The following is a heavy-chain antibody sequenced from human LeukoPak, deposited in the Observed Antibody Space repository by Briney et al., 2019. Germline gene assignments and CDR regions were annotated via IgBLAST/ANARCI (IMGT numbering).Heavy chain of an antibody. D-gene: IGHD2-8*01. CDR2: INHSGST. J-gene: IGHJ4*02. CDR1: GGSFSGYY. V-gene: IGHV4-34*01. CDR3: ARGGIVLMVYAIPPYFDY. Sequence: SETLSLTCAVYGGSFSGYYWSWIRQPPGKGLEWIGEINHSGSTNYNPSLKSRVTISVDTSKNQSSLKLSSVTAADTAVYYCARGGIVLMVYAIPPYFDYWGQGTLVTVSS.